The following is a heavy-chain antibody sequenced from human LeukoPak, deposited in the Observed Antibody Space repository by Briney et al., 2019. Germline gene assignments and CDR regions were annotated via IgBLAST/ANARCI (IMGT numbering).Heavy chain of an antibody. CDR2: VNPNSGNT. Sequence: ASVKVSCKASGYTFTGYYMHWVRQAPGQGLEWMGWVNPNSGNTGYAQKFQGRVTMTRNTSISTAYMELSSLRSDDTAVYYCARVPGNSGWFGLKRDFDYWGQGTLVTVSS. D-gene: IGHD6-19*01. CDR1: GYTFTGYY. J-gene: IGHJ4*02. V-gene: IGHV1-8*02. CDR3: ARVPGNSGWFGLKRDFDY.